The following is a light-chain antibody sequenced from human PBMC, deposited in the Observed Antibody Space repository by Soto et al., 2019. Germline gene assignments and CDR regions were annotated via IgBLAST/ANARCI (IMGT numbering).Light chain of an antibody. CDR1: QSVSSN. V-gene: IGKV3-20*01. CDR3: QQYGSSPWR. J-gene: IGKJ1*01. CDR2: GAS. Sequence: TLSVSPGERATLSCRASQSVSSNLAWYQVNPGQAPRLLIYGASSRATGIPDRFSGSGSGTDFTLTISRLQPEDFAVYYCQQYGSSPWRSGQRSKVDI.